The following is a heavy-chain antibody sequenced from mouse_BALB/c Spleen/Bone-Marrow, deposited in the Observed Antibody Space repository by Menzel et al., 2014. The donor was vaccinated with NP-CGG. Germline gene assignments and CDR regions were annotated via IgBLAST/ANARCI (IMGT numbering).Heavy chain of an antibody. Sequence: QVQLKQSGAELVRPGNSVKVSCKASGYAFNNYLIEWVKQRHGQGLEWIGVINPGSGGTNYNEKFKGKATLTADKSSSTSYIQLSSLTSDDSAIYFCARVDYTYDGFAYWGQGTLFTVS. D-gene: IGHD2-14*01. V-gene: IGHV1-54*01. J-gene: IGHJ3*01. CDR2: INPGSGGT. CDR1: GYAFNNYL. CDR3: ARVDYTYDGFAY.